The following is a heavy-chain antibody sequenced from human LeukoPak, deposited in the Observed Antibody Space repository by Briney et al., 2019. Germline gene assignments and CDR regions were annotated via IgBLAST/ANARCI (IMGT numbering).Heavy chain of an antibody. CDR3: ARHGSGTSLALYP. D-gene: IGHD3-10*01. Sequence: SETLSLTCTVSGGSMSSYYWSWIRQSPGKGLEWVGYISYSGTTNYNPSLKSRVTISLGTSKNRFSLNLASVTAADTAVYYCARHGSGTSLALYPWGQGTLVTVSS. CDR2: ISYSGTT. J-gene: IGHJ5*02. V-gene: IGHV4-59*08. CDR1: GGSMSSYY.